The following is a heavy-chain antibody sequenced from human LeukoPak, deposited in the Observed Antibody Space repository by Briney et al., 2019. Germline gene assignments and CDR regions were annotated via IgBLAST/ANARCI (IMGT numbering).Heavy chain of an antibody. V-gene: IGHV3-23*01. CDR2: IKGGGGDP. J-gene: IGHJ4*02. D-gene: IGHD2-21*02. CDR3: ARGGHDFNPFYW. CDR1: GFTFSTYA. Sequence: GGSLRLSCAASGFTFSTYAMGWVRQAPWKGLEWVSSIKGGGGDPFYADSVKGRFTISRDNSKNTLFLQLNSPRAEDTAVYYCARGGHDFNPFYWWGQGTLVTVSS.